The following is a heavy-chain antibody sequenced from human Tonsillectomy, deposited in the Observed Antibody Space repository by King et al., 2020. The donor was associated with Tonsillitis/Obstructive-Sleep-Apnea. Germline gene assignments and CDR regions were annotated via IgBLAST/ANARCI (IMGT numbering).Heavy chain of an antibody. CDR3: ARDERVGDYYYYYYMDV. CDR2: IIPILGIA. Sequence: VQLVESGAEVKKPGSSVKVSCKASGGTFSSYAISWVRQAPGQGLEWMGRIIPILGIANYAQKFQGRVTITADKSTSTAYMELSSLRSEDTAVYYCARDERVGDYYYYYYMDVWCKGTTVTVSS. D-gene: IGHD1-26*01. V-gene: IGHV1-69*09. J-gene: IGHJ6*03. CDR1: GGTFSSYA.